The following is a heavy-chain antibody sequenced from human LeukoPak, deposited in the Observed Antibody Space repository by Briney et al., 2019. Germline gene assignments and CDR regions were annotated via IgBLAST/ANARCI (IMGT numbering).Heavy chain of an antibody. Sequence: SETLSLTCTVSGGSISSYYWSWIRQPPGKGLEWIGYIYYSGSTNYNPSLKSRVTISVDTSKNQFSLKLSSVTAAVTAVYCCASGGVGPRIFDYWGQGTLVTVSS. CDR2: IYYSGST. J-gene: IGHJ4*02. V-gene: IGHV4-59*01. CDR1: GGSISSYY. D-gene: IGHD2-8*01. CDR3: ASGGVGPRIFDY.